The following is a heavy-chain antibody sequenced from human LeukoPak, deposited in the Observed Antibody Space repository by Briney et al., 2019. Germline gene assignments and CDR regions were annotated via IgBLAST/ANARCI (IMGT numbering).Heavy chain of an antibody. V-gene: IGHV4-39*07. D-gene: IGHD3-3*01. CDR3: ARDIPSGYHDH. J-gene: IGHJ5*02. CDR2: IYYTGAT. CDR1: GGSISSGVYH. Sequence: PSETLSLTCTVSGGSISSGVYHWGWIRQPPGEGLEWIASIYYTGATYYNPSLRSRAAISLDTSKNQFSLKMESVTAADTAIYYCARDIPSGYHDHWGPGTLVTVSS.